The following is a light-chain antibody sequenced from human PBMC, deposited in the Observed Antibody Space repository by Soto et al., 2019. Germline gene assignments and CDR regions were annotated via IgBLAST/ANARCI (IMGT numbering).Light chain of an antibody. J-gene: IGLJ2*01. V-gene: IGLV2-14*01. CDR3: SSYTSSTTVV. Sequence: QSVLTQPASVSGSPGRSITISCTGSSSDVGGYNYVSWYQQHPGKAPKLIIYEVSDRPSGVSNRFSGSKSGNTASLTISGLQADDEADYYCSSYTSSTTVVFGGGTKVTVL. CDR1: SSDVGGYNY. CDR2: EVS.